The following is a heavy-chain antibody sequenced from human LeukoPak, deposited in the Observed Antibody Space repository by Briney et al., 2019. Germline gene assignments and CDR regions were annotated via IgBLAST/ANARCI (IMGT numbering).Heavy chain of an antibody. J-gene: IGHJ6*03. V-gene: IGHV3-9*03. D-gene: IGHD5-18*01. CDR2: INWKSDNI. CDR3: AKGSVRYSFGYYRDV. Sequence: GRSLRLSCAASGFNFDDYAMFWVRQAPGQGLERVSGINWKSDNIDYAQSVKGRFTISRDNANNSLYLQMSNLRAEDMALYYCAKGSVRYSFGYYRDVWGKGTTVTVSS. CDR1: GFNFDDYA.